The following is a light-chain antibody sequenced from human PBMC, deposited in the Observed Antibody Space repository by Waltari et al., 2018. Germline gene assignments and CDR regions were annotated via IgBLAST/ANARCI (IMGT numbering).Light chain of an antibody. V-gene: IGLV3-21*02. Sequence: SYVFTQPPSVSVAPGQTARITCGGNNIGRKSVHWYQQKPGQAPVLAVYDDSDRPSGIPERFSGANSENTATLTISRVEAGDEADYYCQVWDRSSDHYVFGTGTKVTVL. J-gene: IGLJ1*01. CDR2: DDS. CDR1: NIGRKS. CDR3: QVWDRSSDHYV.